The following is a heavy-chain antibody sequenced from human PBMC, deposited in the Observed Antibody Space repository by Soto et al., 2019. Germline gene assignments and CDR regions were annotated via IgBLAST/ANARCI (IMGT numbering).Heavy chain of an antibody. J-gene: IGHJ5*02. CDR3: AVVDSTGNWFDP. Sequence: QLHLQESGPGLVKPSETLSLTCTVSGGSISSSDFYWGWLRQTPGKGLEFIGSMYYSGPTYYNPSLNSRVTISVDTSKNQFTLKLISVTAADTAVYYCAVVDSTGNWFDPWGEGALVTVSS. D-gene: IGHD6-25*01. V-gene: IGHV4-39*01. CDR1: GGSISSSDFY. CDR2: MYYSGPT.